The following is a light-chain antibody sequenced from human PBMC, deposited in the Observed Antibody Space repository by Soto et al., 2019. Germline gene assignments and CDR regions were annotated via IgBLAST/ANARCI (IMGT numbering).Light chain of an antibody. CDR1: QSVSSSY. CDR2: GAS. J-gene: IGKJ1*01. V-gene: IGKV3-20*01. CDR3: QQYGSSPVT. Sequence: EVVLTQSPGTLSLSPGESATLSCRASQSVSSSYLAWYQQKPGQAPRLLIYGASSRATGVPDRFGGSGSGTDFTLTISTLEPEDFAVYYCQQYGSSPVTFGHGTKVDIK.